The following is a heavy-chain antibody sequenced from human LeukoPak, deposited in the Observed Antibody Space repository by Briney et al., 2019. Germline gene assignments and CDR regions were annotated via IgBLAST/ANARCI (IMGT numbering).Heavy chain of an antibody. D-gene: IGHD3-10*01. Sequence: SETLSPTCTVSGGSISSGDYYWSWIRQPPGKGLEWIGYIYYSGSTYYNPSLKSRVTISVDTSKNQFSLKLSSVTAADTAVYYCARVIWFGEYYFDYWGQGTLVTVSS. CDR3: ARVIWFGEYYFDY. V-gene: IGHV4-30-4*08. J-gene: IGHJ4*02. CDR2: IYYSGST. CDR1: GGSISSGDYY.